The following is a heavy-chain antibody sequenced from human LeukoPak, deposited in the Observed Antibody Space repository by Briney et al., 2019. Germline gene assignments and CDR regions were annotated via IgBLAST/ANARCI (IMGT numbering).Heavy chain of an antibody. J-gene: IGHJ5*02. CDR1: GGTFSSCA. CDR2: IIPIFGTA. Sequence: EASVKVSCKASGGTFSSCAISWVRQAPGQGLEWMGGIIPIFGTANYAQRFQGRVTITADESTSTAYMELSSLRSEDTAVYYCARLGPYYDSSGYGEYNWFDPWGQGTLVTVSS. V-gene: IGHV1-69*01. D-gene: IGHD3-22*01. CDR3: ARLGPYYDSSGYGEYNWFDP.